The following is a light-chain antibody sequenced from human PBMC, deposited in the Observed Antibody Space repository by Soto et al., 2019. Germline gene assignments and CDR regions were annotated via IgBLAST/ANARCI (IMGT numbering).Light chain of an antibody. CDR1: QSISSY. V-gene: IGKV1-39*01. J-gene: IGKJ1*01. CDR2: AAS. Sequence: DIQMTRSPSSLSASVGDRVTITCRASQSISSYLNWYQQKPGKAPKLLIYAASSLQSGVPSRFSRSGSGTEFTLTVSSLQPEDFATYYCQQSYRTHHEVGQGTKADI. CDR3: QQSYRTHHE.